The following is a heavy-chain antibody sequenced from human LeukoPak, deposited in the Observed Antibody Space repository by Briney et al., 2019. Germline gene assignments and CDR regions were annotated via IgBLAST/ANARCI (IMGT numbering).Heavy chain of an antibody. CDR2: IKEDGSEK. D-gene: IGHD3-22*01. CDR3: AKDRAWAMNYYDSSGYSILDS. V-gene: IGHV3-7*03. CDR1: GFTFSSYA. J-gene: IGHJ4*02. Sequence: GGSLRLSCAASGFTFSSYAMHWVRQAPGKGLEWVANIKEDGSEKYYVDSVKGRFTISRDNSKNTLYLQMNSLRAEDTAVYYCAKDRAWAMNYYDSSGYSILDSWGQGTLVTVSS.